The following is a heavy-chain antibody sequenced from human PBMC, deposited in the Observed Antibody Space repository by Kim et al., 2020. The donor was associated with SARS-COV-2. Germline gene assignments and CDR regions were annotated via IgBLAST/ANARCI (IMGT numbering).Heavy chain of an antibody. V-gene: IGHV4-39*01. J-gene: IGHJ4*02. CDR1: GGSISSSSYY. D-gene: IGHD2-15*01. CDR2: IYYSGST. Sequence: SETLSLTCTVSGGSISSSSYYWGWIRQPPGKGLEWIGSIYYSGSTYYNPSPKSRVTISVDTSKNQFSLKLSSVTAADTAVYYCARQGLHIVVVVAARGHFDYWGQGTLVTVSS. CDR3: ARQGLHIVVVVAARGHFDY.